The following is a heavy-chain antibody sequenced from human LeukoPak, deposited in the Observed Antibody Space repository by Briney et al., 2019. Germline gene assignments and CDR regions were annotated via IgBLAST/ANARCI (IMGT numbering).Heavy chain of an antibody. CDR3: ARDSYYDFWSGYPWRYYYYGMDV. CDR2: IWYDGSNK. J-gene: IGHJ6*02. CDR1: GFTFSSYG. D-gene: IGHD3-3*01. Sequence: PGRSLRLSCAASGFTFSSYGMHWVRQAPGKGLEWVAVIWYDGSNKYYADSVKGRFTISRDNSKNTLYLQMNSLRAENTAVYYCARDSYYDFWSGYPWRYYYYGMDVWGQGTTVTVSS. V-gene: IGHV3-33*01.